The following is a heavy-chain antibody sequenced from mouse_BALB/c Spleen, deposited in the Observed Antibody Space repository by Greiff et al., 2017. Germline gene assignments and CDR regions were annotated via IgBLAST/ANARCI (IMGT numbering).Heavy chain of an antibody. CDR2: ISSGGSYT. J-gene: IGHJ3*01. V-gene: IGHV5-6*02. CDR3: ARGENGNFAWFAY. Sequence: DVMLVESGGDLVKPGGSLKLSCAASGFTFSSYGMSWVRQTPDKRLEWVATISSGGSYTYYPDSVKGRFTISIDNAKNTLYLQMSSLKSEDTAMYYCARGENGNFAWFAYWGQGTLVTVSA. D-gene: IGHD2-1*01. CDR1: GFTFSSYG.